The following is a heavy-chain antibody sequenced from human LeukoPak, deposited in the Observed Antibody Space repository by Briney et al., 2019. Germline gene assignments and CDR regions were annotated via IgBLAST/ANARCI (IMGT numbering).Heavy chain of an antibody. V-gene: IGHV3-23*01. Sequence: GGSLRLSCAASGFTFSSYAMSWVRQAPGKGLEWVSAISGSGGSTYYADSVTGRSTISRDNSKNTLYLQMNSLRAEDTAVYYCARTYYYDSSGYYYYVYWGQGTLVIVSS. D-gene: IGHD3-22*01. J-gene: IGHJ4*02. CDR2: ISGSGGST. CDR3: ARTYYYDSSGYYYYVY. CDR1: GFTFSSYA.